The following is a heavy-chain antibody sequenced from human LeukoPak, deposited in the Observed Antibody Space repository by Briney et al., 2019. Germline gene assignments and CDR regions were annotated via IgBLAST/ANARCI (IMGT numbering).Heavy chain of an antibody. CDR1: GISVSENY. D-gene: IGHD2-15*01. CDR3: ARDSGSASWAYS. J-gene: IGHJ4*02. CDR2: VHRDGSI. Sequence: GGSLRLSCAASGISVSENYMSWVRQAPGKGLEWVRVVHRDGSIEYADSVKGRFTISRDIAENTLSLQMNSLRVEDTAVYYCARDSGSASWAYSWGQGTLVTVSS. V-gene: IGHV3-66*02.